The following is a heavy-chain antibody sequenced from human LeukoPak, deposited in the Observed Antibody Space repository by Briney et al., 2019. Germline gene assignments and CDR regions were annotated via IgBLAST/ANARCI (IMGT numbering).Heavy chain of an antibody. CDR3: ARGTGSSGWPDAFDI. Sequence: GGSLRLSCAASGFTFDDYAMHWVRQAPGKGLEWVSGISWNSGSIGYADSVKGRFTISRDNAKNSLYLQMNSLRAEDTAVYYCARGTGSSGWPDAFDIWGQGTMVTVSS. CDR1: GFTFDDYA. J-gene: IGHJ3*02. D-gene: IGHD6-19*01. V-gene: IGHV3-9*01. CDR2: ISWNSGSI.